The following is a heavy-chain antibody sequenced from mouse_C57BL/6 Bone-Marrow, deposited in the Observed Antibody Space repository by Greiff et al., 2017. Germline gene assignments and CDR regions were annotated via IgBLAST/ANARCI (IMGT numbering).Heavy chain of an antibody. CDR3: ARMGWLPGYFDG. J-gene: IGHJ1*01. D-gene: IGHD2-3*01. Sequence: VQLKESGPGMVKPSQSLSLTCTVTGYSITSGYDWHWIRHFPGNKLEWMGYISYSGSTNYNPSLKSRISITHDTSKNHFFLKLNSVTTEDTATYYCARMGWLPGYFDGWGAGTTVTVSS. CDR2: ISYSGST. CDR1: GYSITSGYD. V-gene: IGHV3-1*01.